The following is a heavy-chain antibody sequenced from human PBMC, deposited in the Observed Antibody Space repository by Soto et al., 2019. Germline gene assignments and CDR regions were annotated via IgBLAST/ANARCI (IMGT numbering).Heavy chain of an antibody. Sequence: VGSLRLSCAASGFTFSGYEMNCVRQAQGKWLEWVSYISSGASTIYYAASVKGRFTISRDKAKNALYLQMNSLRAEDMAVYYCESGIPIWGQGTMGTVS. CDR3: ESGIPI. J-gene: IGHJ3*02. CDR2: ISSGASTI. CDR1: GFTFSGYE. D-gene: IGHD1-20*01. V-gene: IGHV3-48*03.